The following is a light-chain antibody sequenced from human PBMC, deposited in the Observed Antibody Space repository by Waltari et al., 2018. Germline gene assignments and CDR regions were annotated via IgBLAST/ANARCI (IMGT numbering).Light chain of an antibody. CDR2: DAS. CDR1: LGVSTW. Sequence: DIQMTQSPSTLPASVGDRVTITCRDSLGVSTWLVWYQQKPGKDLKLLIYDASSLESGVPLRFSGSGSGTEFTLTISSLQPDDFATYYCEQYNTYSRTFGGGTKVEIK. J-gene: IGKJ4*01. V-gene: IGKV1-5*01. CDR3: EQYNTYSRT.